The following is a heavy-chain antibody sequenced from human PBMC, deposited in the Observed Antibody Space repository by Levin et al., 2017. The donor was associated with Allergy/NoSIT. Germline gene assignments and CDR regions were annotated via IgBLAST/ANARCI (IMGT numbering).Heavy chain of an antibody. J-gene: IGHJ4*02. Sequence: GESLKISCAASGFTFSSYGMHWVRQAPGKGLEWVAVISYDGSNKYYADSVKGRFTISRHNSKNTLYLQMNSLRAEDTAVYYCAKGLGRSYILDYWGQGTLVTVSS. CDR3: AKGLGRSYILDY. CDR2: ISYDGSNK. V-gene: IGHV3-30*18. D-gene: IGHD1-26*01. CDR1: GFTFSSYG.